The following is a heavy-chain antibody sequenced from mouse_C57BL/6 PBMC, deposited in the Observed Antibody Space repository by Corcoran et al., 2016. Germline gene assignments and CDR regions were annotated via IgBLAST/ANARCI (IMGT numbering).Heavy chain of an antibody. CDR1: GYTFTDYY. D-gene: IGHD2-2*01. CDR2: INPNNGGT. CDR3: AREAGLRRDFDY. Sequence: EVQLQQSGPELVKPGASVKISCKASGYTFTDYYMNWVKQSHGKSLEWIGDINPNNGGTSYNQKFKGKATLTVDKSSSTAYMELRSLTSEDSAVYYCAREAGLRRDFDYWGQGTTLTVSS. V-gene: IGHV1-26*01. J-gene: IGHJ2*01.